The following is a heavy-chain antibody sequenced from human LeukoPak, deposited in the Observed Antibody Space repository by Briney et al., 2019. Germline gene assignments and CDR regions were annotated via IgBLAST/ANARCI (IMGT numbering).Heavy chain of an antibody. D-gene: IGHD2-2*01. Sequence: GGYLRLSCAASGFTFSDYYMSWIRQAPGKGLEWVSYISSSGDTIYYADSVKGRFTISRDNAKNYLYLQINRLRVEDKCLHSWAIVAVWEPAARTRHFYYMDVWGKGTTVTVSS. V-gene: IGHV3-11*04. CDR1: GFTFSDYY. CDR3: AIVAVWEPAARTRHFYYMDV. J-gene: IGHJ6*03. CDR2: ISSSGDTI.